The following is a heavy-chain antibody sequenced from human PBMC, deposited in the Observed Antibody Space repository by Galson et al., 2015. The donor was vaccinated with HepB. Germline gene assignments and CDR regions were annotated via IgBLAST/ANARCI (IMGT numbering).Heavy chain of an antibody. CDR3: ASSSLGTAYYYGMDV. V-gene: IGHV3-48*04. CDR1: GFRFYSYS. Sequence: SLRLSCAASGFRFYSYSMNWVRQTPGKGLEWVSYISSSSSIITYADSVKGRFTISRDSVKKTMYLQMNSLRAEDTAVYYCASSSLGTAYYYGMDVWGQGTTVIVSS. J-gene: IGHJ6*02. CDR2: ISSSSSII. D-gene: IGHD7-27*01.